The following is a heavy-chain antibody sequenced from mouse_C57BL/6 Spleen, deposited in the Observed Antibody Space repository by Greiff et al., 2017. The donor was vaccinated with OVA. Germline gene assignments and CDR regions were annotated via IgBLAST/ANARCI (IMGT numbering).Heavy chain of an antibody. J-gene: IGHJ3*01. CDR3: ARNWDEVCFAY. CDR1: GFNFTNSY. Sequence: VQLQQSVAELVRPGASVKLSCTASGFNFTNSYMHWVKQRPEQGLEWIGRIDPANGNPNYAPKFQGKATITADKSSNTAYMQLSSLTSEDSAIDYCARNWDEVCFAYWGQGTLVTVSA. CDR2: IDPANGNP. V-gene: IGHV14-3*01. D-gene: IGHD4-1*01.